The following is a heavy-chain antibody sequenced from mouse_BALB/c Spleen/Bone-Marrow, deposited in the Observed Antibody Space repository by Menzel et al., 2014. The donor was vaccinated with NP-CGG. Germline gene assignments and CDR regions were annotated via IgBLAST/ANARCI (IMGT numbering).Heavy chain of an antibody. V-gene: IGHV1S137*01. CDR1: GYTFTDYA. CDR3: ARSDGFDY. Sequence: VNVVESGAELVRPGVSVKISCKGPGYTFTDYALHWVKQSHAKSLEWIGIISTYYGDASYNQKFKGKATMTVDKSSSTAYMELARLTSEDSAIYYCARSDGFDYWGQGTTLTVSS. J-gene: IGHJ2*01. D-gene: IGHD2-3*01. CDR2: ISTYYGDA.